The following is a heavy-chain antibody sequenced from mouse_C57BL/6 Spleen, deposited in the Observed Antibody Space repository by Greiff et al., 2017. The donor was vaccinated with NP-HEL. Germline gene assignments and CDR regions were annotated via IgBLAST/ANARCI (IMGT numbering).Heavy chain of an antibody. CDR3: ASRIYYGYDEGGFDY. CDR2: IDPEDGET. V-gene: IGHV14-2*01. J-gene: IGHJ2*01. Sequence: EVKLVESGAELVKPGASVKLSCTASGFNITDYYMHWVKQRTEQGLEWIGRIDPEDGETKYAPKFQGKATITADTSSNTAYLQLSSLTSEDTAVYYCASRIYYGYDEGGFDYWGQGTTLTVSS. CDR1: GFNITDYY. D-gene: IGHD2-2*01.